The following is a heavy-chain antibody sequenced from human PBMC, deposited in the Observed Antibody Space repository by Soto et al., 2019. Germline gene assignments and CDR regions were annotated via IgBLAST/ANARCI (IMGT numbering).Heavy chain of an antibody. CDR3: ARGFQSSFGY. V-gene: IGHV3-53*01. J-gene: IGHJ4*02. CDR2: IYSGGST. CDR1: GFTVSNSY. Sequence: GGSLRLSCAASGFTVSNSYMSWVRQAPGKGLEWVSVIYSGGSTYYADSVKGQFTISRDSSKNTLYLQMNSLRAEDTAVYYCARGFQSSFGYWGQGTLVTVSS. D-gene: IGHD2-21*01.